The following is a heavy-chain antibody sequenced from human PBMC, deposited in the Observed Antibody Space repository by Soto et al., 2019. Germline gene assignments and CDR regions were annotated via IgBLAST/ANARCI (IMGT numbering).Heavy chain of an antibody. CDR2: IKQDGSEK. J-gene: IGHJ6*02. CDR3: ARVGATRLPIVDYYYGMDV. D-gene: IGHD1-26*01. CDR1: GFTFSSYW. V-gene: IGHV3-7*05. Sequence: GGSLRLSCAASGFTFSSYWMSCVRQAPGKGLEWVANIKQDGSEKYYVDSVKGRFTISRDNAKNSLYLQMNSLRAEDTAVYYCARVGATRLPIVDYYYGMDVWGQGTTVTVSS.